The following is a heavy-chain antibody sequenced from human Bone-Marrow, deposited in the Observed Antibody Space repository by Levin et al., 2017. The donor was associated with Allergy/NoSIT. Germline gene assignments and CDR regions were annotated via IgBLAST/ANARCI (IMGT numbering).Heavy chain of an antibody. CDR3: TTSPGVAG. J-gene: IGHJ4*02. V-gene: IGHV3-53*01. CDR2: IYSGGQT. Sequence: GGSLRLSCAASGFTVGNNYMNWVRQAPGKGLEWVSVIYSGGQTFYADSVKGRFSISRDNSKNTLYLQMNNLRAEDTAVYYCTTSPGVAGWGQGTLVAVSS. CDR1: GFTVGNNY. D-gene: IGHD6-19*01.